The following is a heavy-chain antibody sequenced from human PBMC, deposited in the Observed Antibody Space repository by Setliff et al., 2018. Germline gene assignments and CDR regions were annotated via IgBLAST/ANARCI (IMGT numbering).Heavy chain of an antibody. CDR2: IYHSGST. CDR1: GYSISSGYY. J-gene: IGHJ2*01. CDR3: ARVPAGEWLPHDWYFDL. V-gene: IGHV4-38-2*02. Sequence: PSETLSLTCTVSGYSISSGYYWGWIRQPPGKGLEWIGSIYHSGSTYYNPSLKSRVTISVDTSKNQFSLKLSSVTAADTAVYYCARVPAGEWLPHDWYFDLWGRGTLVTVSS. D-gene: IGHD3-3*01.